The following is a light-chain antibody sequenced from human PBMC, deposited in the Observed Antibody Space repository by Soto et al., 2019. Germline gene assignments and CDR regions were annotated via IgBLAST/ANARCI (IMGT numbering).Light chain of an antibody. J-gene: IGKJ3*01. CDR2: DAY. CDR1: QSVGGY. Sequence: EIVMTQSPATLSVSLGERATLSCRASQSVGGYLAWYQQRPGQAPRLLIYDAYTRAAGVPARFSGSGSGTEFSLTISSLQSEDFAVYYCQQRSNLFTFGPGTKVAIK. CDR3: QQRSNLFT. V-gene: IGKV3-15*01.